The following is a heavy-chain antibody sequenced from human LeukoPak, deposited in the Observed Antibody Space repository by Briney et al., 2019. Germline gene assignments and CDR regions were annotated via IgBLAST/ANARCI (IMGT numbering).Heavy chain of an antibody. J-gene: IGHJ3*02. CDR1: GYKFSSYW. CDR3: VRRASGVSVFDI. CDR2: IYPGDSNI. V-gene: IGHV5-51*01. Sequence: GESLKISCEASGYKFSSYWIGWVRQMPGKGLELMGIIYPGDSNIRYRPSFQGQVTISADMSISTAYLQWTSLKDSDTAMYYCVRRASGVSVFDIWGQGTMVTVPS. D-gene: IGHD2-15*01.